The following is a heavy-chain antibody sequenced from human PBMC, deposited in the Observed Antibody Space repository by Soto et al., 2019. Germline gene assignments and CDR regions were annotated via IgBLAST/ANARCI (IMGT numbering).Heavy chain of an antibody. Sequence: PSETLSLTCTVSGGSISSGYYYWSWIRQPPGKGLEWIGYIYYSGDTSYNPSLKSRVTISIDTSKNQFSLKLSSVTAADTAFYYCVIEGALLFGGNSDYYSTMEVWGQGTTVPVYS. CDR3: VIEGALLFGGNSDYYSTMEV. V-gene: IGHV4-30-4*08. CDR2: IYYSGDT. J-gene: IGHJ6*02. CDR1: GGSISSGYYY. D-gene: IGHD4-4*01.